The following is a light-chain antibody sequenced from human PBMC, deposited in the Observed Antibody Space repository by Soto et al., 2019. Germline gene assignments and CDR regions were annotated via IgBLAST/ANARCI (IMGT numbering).Light chain of an antibody. Sequence: EIVMTQSPATLSVSPGERATLSCRASQSVSNLLAWYQGKPGQAPRLLISGASTRATGIPARFSGSGSGTEFTLTISSLQSGDFAIYYCQHYSSWPLTFGGGTKVEIK. CDR1: QSVSNL. CDR3: QHYSSWPLT. CDR2: GAS. V-gene: IGKV3D-15*01. J-gene: IGKJ4*01.